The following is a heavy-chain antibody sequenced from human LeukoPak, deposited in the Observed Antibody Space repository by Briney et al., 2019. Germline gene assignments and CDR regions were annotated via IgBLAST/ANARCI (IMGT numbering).Heavy chain of an antibody. Sequence: SVKVSCKASGGTFSSYAISWVRQAPGQGLEWMGGIIPIFGTANYAQKFQGRVTITADESTSTAYMELSSLRSEDTAVYYCARVPSYDYCMDVWGKGTTVTVSS. CDR2: IIPIFGTA. CDR3: ARVPSYDYCMDV. J-gene: IGHJ6*03. CDR1: GGTFSSYA. V-gene: IGHV1-69*13.